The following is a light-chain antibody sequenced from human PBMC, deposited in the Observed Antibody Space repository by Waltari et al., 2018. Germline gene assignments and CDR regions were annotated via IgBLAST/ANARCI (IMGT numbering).Light chain of an antibody. Sequence: DIVMTQSPLSLPVTPGEPASISCRSSQSLLHSNGYNYLDWYLQKPGQSPQLLIYLGSNRASGVPDRFSGSGSGTDFTLKISRVEAEDVGVYYCMPALQTWTFGGGTKVEIK. CDR3: MPALQTWT. CDR1: QSLLHSNGYNY. J-gene: IGKJ4*01. V-gene: IGKV2-28*01. CDR2: LGS.